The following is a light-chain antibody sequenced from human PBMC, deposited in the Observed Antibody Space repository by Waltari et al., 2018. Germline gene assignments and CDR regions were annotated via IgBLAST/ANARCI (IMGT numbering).Light chain of an antibody. CDR1: SSNIGAPYG. CDR2: DKL. J-gene: IGLJ3*02. CDR3: QYYDITLRAWV. Sequence: QSVLTQPPSVSGAPGQRVTISCTGSSSNIGAPYGVLWDQQLPSAAPQLLIPDKLNRPSGVPDRFSATKSDASASLAITGLRAEDEADYHCQYYDITLRAWVFGGGTKLTVL. V-gene: IGLV1-40*01.